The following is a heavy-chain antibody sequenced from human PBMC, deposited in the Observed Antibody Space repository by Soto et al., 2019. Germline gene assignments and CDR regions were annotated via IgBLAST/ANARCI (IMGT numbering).Heavy chain of an antibody. CDR3: ASEHSGYDHGGDYYHGVDV. J-gene: IGHJ6*02. Sequence: EVQLVESGGGLVQPGGSLRLSCAASGYSLSTYWMHWVRQIPGQGLTWVSRIGPDGSSATYADSVKGRFTISRDNANNALYLQRNSLRAEDTGVYYCASEHSGYDHGGDYYHGVDVWGHGTTVTVSS. V-gene: IGHV3-74*03. CDR2: IGPDGSSA. D-gene: IGHD5-12*01. CDR1: GYSLSTYW.